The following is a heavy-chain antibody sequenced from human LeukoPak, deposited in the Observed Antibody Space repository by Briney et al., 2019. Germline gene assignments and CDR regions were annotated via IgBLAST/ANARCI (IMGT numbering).Heavy chain of an antibody. CDR2: FHHGGSP. CDR1: GGSINSGDYI. V-gene: IGHV4-30-4*01. Sequence: PSQTLSLTCTVSGGSINSGDYIWTWIRQPPGKDLEWIGRFHHGGSPSYNPSLQSRVTISADTSKNHFSLNLRSVSDADTAVYYCARGLTTDKIDYWGQGTLVTVSS. J-gene: IGHJ4*02. D-gene: IGHD4-17*01. CDR3: ARGLTTDKIDY.